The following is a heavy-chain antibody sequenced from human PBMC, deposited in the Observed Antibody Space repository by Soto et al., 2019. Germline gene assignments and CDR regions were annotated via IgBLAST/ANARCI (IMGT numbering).Heavy chain of an antibody. CDR2: INHSGST. Sequence: SETLSLTCTVSGGSISSYYWSWIRQPPGKGLEWIGEINHSGSTNYNPSLKSRVTISVDTSKNQFSLKLSSVTAADTAVYYCAREASLRYCSGGSCDDAFDIWGQGTMVTVSS. CDR1: GGSISSYY. D-gene: IGHD2-15*01. V-gene: IGHV4-59*12. CDR3: AREASLRYCSGGSCDDAFDI. J-gene: IGHJ3*02.